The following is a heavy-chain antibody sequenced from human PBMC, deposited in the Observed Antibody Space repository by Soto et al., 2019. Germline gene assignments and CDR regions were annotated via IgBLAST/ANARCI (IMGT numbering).Heavy chain of an antibody. D-gene: IGHD3-22*01. CDR2: ISTDNGNT. CDR3: ARDQTYFFDRSGRNWFDP. Sequence: GASVKVSCKASGYSFINYGIHWVRQAPGESLEWMGWISTDNGNTKYSEKFQGRVAFTRDASASTIYMELSSLISRDTAIYYCARDQTYFFDRSGRNWFDPWGRGTLVTVS. CDR1: GYSFINYG. J-gene: IGHJ5*02. V-gene: IGHV1-3*04.